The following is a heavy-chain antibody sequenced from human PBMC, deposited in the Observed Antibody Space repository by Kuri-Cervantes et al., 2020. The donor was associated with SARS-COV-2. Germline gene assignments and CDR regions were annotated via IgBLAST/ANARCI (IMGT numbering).Heavy chain of an antibody. D-gene: IGHD3-3*01. CDR2: IKQDGSEK. Sequence: LSLTCAASGFSFSSYWMSWVRQAPGKGLEWVANIKQDGSEKYYVDSVKGRFTISRDNAKNSLYLQMNSLRAEDTAVYYCARGDFWSGYYLDYWGQGTLVTVSS. CDR3: ARGDFWSGYYLDY. V-gene: IGHV3-7*01. J-gene: IGHJ4*02. CDR1: GFSFSSYW.